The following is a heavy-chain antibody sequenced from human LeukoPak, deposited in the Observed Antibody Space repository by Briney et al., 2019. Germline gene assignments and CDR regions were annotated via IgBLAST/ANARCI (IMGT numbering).Heavy chain of an antibody. V-gene: IGHV3-23*01. CDR2: ISGSGGST. Sequence: PGGSLRLSCAASGFTFSSYAMRWVRQAPGKGLEWVSAISGSGGSTYYADSVKGRFTISRDNSKNTLYLQMNSLRAEDTAVYYCAKEYCSGGSCYVRVGYFDYWGQGTLVTVSS. D-gene: IGHD2-15*01. J-gene: IGHJ4*02. CDR3: AKEYCSGGSCYVRVGYFDY. CDR1: GFTFSSYA.